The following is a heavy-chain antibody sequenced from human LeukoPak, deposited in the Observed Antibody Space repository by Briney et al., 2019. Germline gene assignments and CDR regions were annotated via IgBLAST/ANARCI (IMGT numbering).Heavy chain of an antibody. CDR3: AAVRGLRFLEWLPDY. CDR1: GFTFTSSA. Sequence: SVKVSCKASGFTFTSSAVQWVRQARGQRLEWIGWIVVGSGNTNYAQKFQERVTITRDMSTSTAYMELSSLRSEDTAVYYCAAVRGLRFLEWLPDYWGQGTLITVSS. J-gene: IGHJ4*02. V-gene: IGHV1-58*01. D-gene: IGHD3-3*01. CDR2: IVVGSGNT.